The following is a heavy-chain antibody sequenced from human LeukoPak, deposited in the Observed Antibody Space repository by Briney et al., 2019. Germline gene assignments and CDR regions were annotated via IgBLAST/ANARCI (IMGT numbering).Heavy chain of an antibody. D-gene: IGHD2/OR15-2a*01. CDR1: GFTFSGYP. CDR3: ARTTYFDY. J-gene: IGHJ4*02. CDR2: ISYDGSNK. Sequence: GKSLRLSCAASGFTFSGYPIHWVRQAPGKGLEWVAVISYDGSNKYYADSVKGRFTISRDNSKNTLYLQMNSLRAEDTAVYYCARTTYFDYWGQGTLVTVTS. V-gene: IGHV3-30-3*01.